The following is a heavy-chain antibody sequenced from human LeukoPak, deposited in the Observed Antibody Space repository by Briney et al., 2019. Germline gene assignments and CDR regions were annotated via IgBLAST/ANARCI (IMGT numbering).Heavy chain of an antibody. V-gene: IGHV4-59*01. CDR2: IYYSGST. CDR3: ASSNDYGDFHFDY. CDR1: GGSISSYY. J-gene: IGHJ4*02. D-gene: IGHD4-17*01. Sequence: SETLSLTCTVSGGSISSYYRSWIRQPPGKGLEWIGYIYYSGSTNYNPSLKSRVTISVDTSKNQFSLKQSSVTAADTAVYYCASSNDYGDFHFDYWGQGTLVTVSS.